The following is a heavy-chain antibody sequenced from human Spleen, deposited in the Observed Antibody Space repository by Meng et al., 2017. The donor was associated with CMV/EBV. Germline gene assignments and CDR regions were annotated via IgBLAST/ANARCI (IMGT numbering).Heavy chain of an antibody. CDR2: ISSSSSYI. Sequence: GGLRLSCAASGFTFSSYSMNWVRQAPGKGLEWVSSISSSSSYIYYADSVKGRFTISRDNAKNSLYLQMNSLRAEDTAVYYCARDRLPEEGMDVWGQGTTVTVSS. CDR3: ARDRLPEEGMDV. CDR1: GFTFSSYS. J-gene: IGHJ6*02. V-gene: IGHV3-21*01.